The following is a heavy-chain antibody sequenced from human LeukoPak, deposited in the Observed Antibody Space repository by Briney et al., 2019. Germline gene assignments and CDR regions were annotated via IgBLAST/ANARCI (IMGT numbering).Heavy chain of an antibody. CDR3: ARAQHDYGDYVSPYFDY. CDR2: ISSSSSTI. Sequence: GGSLRLSCAASGFTFSSYEMNWVRQAPGKGLEWASYISSSSSTIYYADSVKGRFTISRDNSKNTLYLQMGSLRAEDMAVYYCARAQHDYGDYVSPYFDYWGQGTLVTVSS. CDR1: GFTFSSYE. J-gene: IGHJ4*02. D-gene: IGHD4-17*01. V-gene: IGHV3-48*01.